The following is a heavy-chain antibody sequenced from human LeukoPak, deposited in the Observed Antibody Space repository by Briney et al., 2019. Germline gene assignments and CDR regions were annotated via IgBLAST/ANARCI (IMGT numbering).Heavy chain of an antibody. Sequence: GGSLTLSCAASGFTFSSYRMSWVPQATGKGREWVSAIIGSGGSTYYADSVKGRFTISRDNSKNPLYLQMNSLRAEDTAVYCCAKHTYYYGSGSYHDYWGQGTLVTVSS. CDR2: IIGSGGST. CDR3: AKHTYYYGSGSYHDY. CDR1: GFTFSSYR. V-gene: IGHV3-23*01. J-gene: IGHJ4*02. D-gene: IGHD3-10*01.